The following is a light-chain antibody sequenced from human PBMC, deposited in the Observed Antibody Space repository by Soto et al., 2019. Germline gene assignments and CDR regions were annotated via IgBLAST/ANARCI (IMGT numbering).Light chain of an antibody. CDR1: SSNIGSTY. V-gene: IGLV1-47*01. Sequence: QSVLTQPPSASGTPGQGVTISCSGSSSNIGSTYVYWYQQLPGTAPKLLIYRNDQRPSGVPDRFSGSKSGTSASLAISGLRSEDEADYYCAAWDDSLSAWVFGGGTKLPV. J-gene: IGLJ3*02. CDR2: RND. CDR3: AAWDDSLSAWV.